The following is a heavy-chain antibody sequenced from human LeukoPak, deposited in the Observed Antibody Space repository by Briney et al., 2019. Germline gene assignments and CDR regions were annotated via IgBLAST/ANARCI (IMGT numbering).Heavy chain of an antibody. V-gene: IGHV3-64D*06. J-gene: IGHJ6*02. D-gene: IGHD2-2*01. Sequence: PGGSLRLSCSASGFTFSNFAMYWVRQAPVQGLEYVSATSTGGGTTYYADSVKGRFTISRDNSKNTLYLQMSSLRAEDTAVYYCVKGRTTSYYYYGVDVWGQGTTVTVSS. CDR2: TSTGGGTT. CDR1: GFTFSNFA. CDR3: VKGRTTSYYYYGVDV.